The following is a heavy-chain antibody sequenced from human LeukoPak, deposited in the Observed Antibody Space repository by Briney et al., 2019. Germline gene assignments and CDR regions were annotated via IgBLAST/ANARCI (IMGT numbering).Heavy chain of an antibody. J-gene: IGHJ4*02. V-gene: IGHV4-59*01. Sequence: SETLSLTCTVSGGSISSYYWSWIRQPPGKGLEWIGYIYYSGSTNYNPSLKGRVTISVDTSKNQFSLKLSSVTAADTAVYYCARVRYDILTGYPDYYFDYWGQGTLVTVSS. CDR1: GGSISSYY. D-gene: IGHD3-9*01. CDR3: ARVRYDILTGYPDYYFDY. CDR2: IYYSGST.